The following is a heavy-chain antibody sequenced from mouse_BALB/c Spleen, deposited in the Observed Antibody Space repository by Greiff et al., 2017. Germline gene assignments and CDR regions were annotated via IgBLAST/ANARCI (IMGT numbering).Heavy chain of an antibody. Sequence: EVHLVESGGGLVKPGGSLKLSCAASGFAFSSYDMSWVRQTPEKRLEWVAYISSGGGSTYYPDTVKGRFTISRDNAKNTLYLQMSSLKSEDTAMYYCARHGYRYRDYWGQGTTLTVSS. J-gene: IGHJ2*01. CDR3: ARHGYRYRDY. V-gene: IGHV5-12-1*01. CDR2: ISSGGGST. D-gene: IGHD2-14*01. CDR1: GFAFSSYD.